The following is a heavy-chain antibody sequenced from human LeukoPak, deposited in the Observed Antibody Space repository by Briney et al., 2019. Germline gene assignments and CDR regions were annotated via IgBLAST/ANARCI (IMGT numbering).Heavy chain of an antibody. CDR2: INHSGYT. CDR3: TRAVAGHPD. V-gene: IGHV4-34*01. D-gene: IGHD6-19*01. J-gene: IGHJ4*02. Sequence: SETLSLTCAVSGVPFSNYYWSWVRQSPRQGLEWIGKINHSGYTNYNPSLKSRVTMSIDTAKNQFSLILTSVTAADAGVYYCTRAVAGHPDWGQGTLVTVSS. CDR1: GVPFSNYY.